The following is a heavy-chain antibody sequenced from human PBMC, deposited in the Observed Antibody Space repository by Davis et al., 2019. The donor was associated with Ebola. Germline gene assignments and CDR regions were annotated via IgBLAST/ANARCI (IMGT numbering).Heavy chain of an antibody. CDR2: IYPGDSDT. CDR3: ARRDDSSGYYLLFDY. V-gene: IGHV5-51*01. J-gene: IGHJ4*02. CDR1: GYSFTSYW. Sequence: KVSCKASGYSFTSYWIGWVRQMPGKGLEWMGIIYPGDSDTRYSPSFQGQVTISADKSISTAYLQWSSLKASDTAMYYCARRDDSSGYYLLFDYWGQGTLVTVSS. D-gene: IGHD3-22*01.